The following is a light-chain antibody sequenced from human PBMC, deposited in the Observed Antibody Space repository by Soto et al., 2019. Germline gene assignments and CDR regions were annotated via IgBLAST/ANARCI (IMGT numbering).Light chain of an antibody. J-gene: IGLJ1*01. CDR2: EVS. Sequence: QSALTQPPSASGSPGQSVTISCTGTSSDVGGYNYVSWYQQNPGKAPKLMIYEVSKRPSGVPDRFSGSKSGNTASLTVSGLQAEDEADYYCSSYAGSNNPFVFGTGT. CDR1: SSDVGGYNY. V-gene: IGLV2-8*01. CDR3: SSYAGSNNPFV.